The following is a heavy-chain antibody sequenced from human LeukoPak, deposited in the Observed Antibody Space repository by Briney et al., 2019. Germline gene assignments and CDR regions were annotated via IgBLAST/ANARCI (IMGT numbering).Heavy chain of an antibody. D-gene: IGHD1-1*01. V-gene: IGHV3-53*01. J-gene: IGHJ5*01. CDR2: MYLNGYT. CDR3: ARLHGGQLRWFDS. Sequence: GGSLRLSCAASGFSVSGNYMTWVRQAPGKGLECLSVMYLNGYTYYADSVKGRFTFSRDESKNTLFLEMNSLRDNDTAIYYCARLHGGQLRWFDSWGQGTLVTVSS. CDR1: GFSVSGNY.